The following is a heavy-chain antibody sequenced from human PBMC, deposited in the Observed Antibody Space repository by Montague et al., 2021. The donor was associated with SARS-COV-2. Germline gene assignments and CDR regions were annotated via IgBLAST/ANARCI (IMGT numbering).Heavy chain of an antibody. D-gene: IGHD6-13*01. CDR2: IDYSGXT. J-gene: IGHJ6*02. V-gene: IGHV4-39*07. Sequence: SETLFLTCTVSGGSISSSSYYWGWIRQPPGKGLEWIGSIDYSGXTXYXXXXKXRVTISVDTSKNQFSLKLSSVTAADTAVYYCARVGRQQLVRLSGMDVWGQGTTVTVSS. CDR3: ARVGRQQLVRLSGMDV. CDR1: GGSISSSSYY.